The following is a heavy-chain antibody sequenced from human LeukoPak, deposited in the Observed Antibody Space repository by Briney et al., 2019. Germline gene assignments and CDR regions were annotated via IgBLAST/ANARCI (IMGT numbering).Heavy chain of an antibody. J-gene: IGHJ4*02. Sequence: PGGCLRLSCAASGFTFSSYSMNWVRQAPGKGLEWVSSISSSSSYIYYADSVKGRFTISRDNAKNSLYLQMNSLRAEDTAVYYCARSDSSGYYPTDYWGQGTLVTVSS. CDR2: ISSSSSYI. CDR1: GFTFSSYS. V-gene: IGHV3-21*01. CDR3: ARSDSSGYYPTDY. D-gene: IGHD3-22*01.